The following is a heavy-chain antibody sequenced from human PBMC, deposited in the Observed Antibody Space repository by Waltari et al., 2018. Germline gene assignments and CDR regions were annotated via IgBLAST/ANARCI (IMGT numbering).Heavy chain of an antibody. CDR1: GGSISRGSYY. CDR2: IYTRGST. D-gene: IGHD3-22*01. Sequence: QVQLQESGPGLVKPSQTLSLTCTVSGGSISRGSYYWTWIRQPAGKGLGGVGRIYTRGSTNYNPSLKSRVTISVDTSKNQFSLKLSSVTAADTAVYYCARAGEYYDSSGYYYETIDAFDIWGQGTMVTVSS. CDR3: ARAGEYYDSSGYYYETIDAFDI. V-gene: IGHV4-61*02. J-gene: IGHJ3*02.